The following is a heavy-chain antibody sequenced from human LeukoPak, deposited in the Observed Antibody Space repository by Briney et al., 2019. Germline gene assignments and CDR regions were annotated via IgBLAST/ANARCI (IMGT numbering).Heavy chain of an antibody. Sequence: SETLSLTCTVSGGSINSYCGNWIRQPAGKGLEWIGHICFSGSTNSHPSLRSRVTMSVDTSKNQLSLRLNSVTAADTAVYYCAGGHCTTTTCNSYYGMDVWGQGTTVTVSS. V-gene: IGHV4-4*07. CDR2: ICFSGST. CDR3: AGGHCTTTTCNSYYGMDV. J-gene: IGHJ6*02. CDR1: GGSINSYC. D-gene: IGHD2-2*01.